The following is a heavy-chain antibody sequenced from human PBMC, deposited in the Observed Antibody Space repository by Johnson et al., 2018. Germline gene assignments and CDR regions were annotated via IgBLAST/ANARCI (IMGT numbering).Heavy chain of an antibody. CDR1: GYTFTSYD. V-gene: IGHV1-8*01. CDR2: MNPNSGNT. CDR3: AGVPPLRITMIGVVRRHYYMDV. Sequence: QVQLVQSGADVKKPGASLKVSCKASGYTFTSYDINWVRQATGQGLEWMGWMNPNSGNTGYAQKFQGRVTMTRNTSIRTAYMELSSLRSEGTAVYYWAGVPPLRITMIGVVRRHYYMDVWGKGTTVTVSS. J-gene: IGHJ6*03. D-gene: IGHD3-22*01.